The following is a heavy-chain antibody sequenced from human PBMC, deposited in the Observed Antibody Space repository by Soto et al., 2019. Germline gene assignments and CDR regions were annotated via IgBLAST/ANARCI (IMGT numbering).Heavy chain of an antibody. J-gene: IGHJ4*03. Sequence: VGSLRPSCAPSGFTFSSDWIHWVRPAQEKGLVWVSRISGDGSSTSHADSVTGRFTISRDNAKNTLYLQMNSLRAEDTVLYFCARGKVAAGLDYWGQGALVTGSS. D-gene: IGHD6-13*01. CDR1: GFTFSSDW. CDR2: ISGDGSST. CDR3: ARGKVAAGLDY. V-gene: IGHV3-74*01.